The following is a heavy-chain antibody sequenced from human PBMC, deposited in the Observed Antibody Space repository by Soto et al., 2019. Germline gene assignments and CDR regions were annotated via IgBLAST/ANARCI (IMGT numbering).Heavy chain of an antibody. V-gene: IGHV3-30*18. CDR1: GFTFSTYG. CDR2: ISYDGSNK. CDR3: AKDHLPSTVTTPGY. J-gene: IGHJ1*01. Sequence: QLVESGGGVVQPGRSLRLSCAASGFTFSTYGMHWVRQAPGKGLEWVAVISYDGSNKYYADSVKGRLTISRDNSKNTLFLQMNRLRAEDTAVYYCAKDHLPSTVTTPGYWGQGTRVTVSS. D-gene: IGHD4-17*01.